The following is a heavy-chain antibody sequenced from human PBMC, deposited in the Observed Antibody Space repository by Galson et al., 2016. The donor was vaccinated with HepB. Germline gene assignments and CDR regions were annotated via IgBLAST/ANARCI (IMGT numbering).Heavy chain of an antibody. V-gene: IGHV3-15*01. Sequence: SLRLSCAASGFTFSNAWMNWVRQAPGKGLEWLGRIKSKTDGETTDYAAPVKARFTISRDDSKNTLYLQMNRLKSEDTAVYYCTTEPSSSWSHFDYWGQGTLVTVSS. D-gene: IGHD6-13*01. CDR1: GFTFSNAW. CDR3: TTEPSSSWSHFDY. J-gene: IGHJ4*02. CDR2: IKSKTDGETT.